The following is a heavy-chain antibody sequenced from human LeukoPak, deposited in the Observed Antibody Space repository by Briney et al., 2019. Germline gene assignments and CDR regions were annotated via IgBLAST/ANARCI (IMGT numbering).Heavy chain of an antibody. CDR1: GLTFSDNY. V-gene: IGHV3-11*03. CDR3: AKYFASGSYYKLPH. D-gene: IGHD3-10*01. Sequence: GGSLRLSCAVSGLTFSDNYMSWIRQAPGKGPEWLSYISNTNYADSVKGRFTISRDDAKNSVFLQMNSLRAEDTAVCYCAKYFASGSYYKLPHWGQGTLVTVSS. CDR2: ISNT. J-gene: IGHJ1*01.